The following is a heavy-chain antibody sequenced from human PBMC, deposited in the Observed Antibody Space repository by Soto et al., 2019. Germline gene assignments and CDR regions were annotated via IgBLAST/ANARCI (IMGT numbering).Heavy chain of an antibody. CDR2: ISSSSSYT. D-gene: IGHD3-10*01. V-gene: IGHV3-11*06. CDR1: GFTFSDYY. J-gene: IGHJ5*02. CDR3: ARAGSYQNNWFDP. Sequence: GGSLRLSCAASGFTFSDYYMSWIRQAPGKGLEWVSYISSSSSYTNYADSVKGRFTISRDNAKNSLYLQMNSLRAEDTAVYYCARAGSYQNNWFDPWGQGTLVTVSS.